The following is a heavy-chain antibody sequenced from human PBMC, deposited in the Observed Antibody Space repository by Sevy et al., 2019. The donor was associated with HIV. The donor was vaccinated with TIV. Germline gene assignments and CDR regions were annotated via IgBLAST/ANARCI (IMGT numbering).Heavy chain of an antibody. Sequence: GGSLRLSCAASGFTFSSYGMNWVRQAPGKGLEWVAVIWFDGRNQYYSESVKGRFTISRDNAKNRLYLQMNSLRAEDTAVYYCARELSGDYYDSSGYRFFDLWGRGTLVTVSS. CDR2: IWFDGRNQ. D-gene: IGHD3-22*01. V-gene: IGHV3-33*01. J-gene: IGHJ2*01. CDR1: GFTFSSYG. CDR3: ARELSGDYYDSSGYRFFDL.